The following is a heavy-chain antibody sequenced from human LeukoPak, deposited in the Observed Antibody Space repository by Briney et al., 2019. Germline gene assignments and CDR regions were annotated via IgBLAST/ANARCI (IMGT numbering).Heavy chain of an antibody. CDR1: GYTFTGYY. J-gene: IGHJ3*02. V-gene: IGHV1-2*02. D-gene: IGHD3-22*01. Sequence: ASVKVSCKPSGYTFTGYYMRWVRQAPGQGLEWMGWINPNSGATNYAQKFQGRVTMTRDTSIRTVYMELSRLRSDDTAVYYCARDYYDNSGFGAFDIWGQGTMVTVSS. CDR3: ARDYYDNSGFGAFDI. CDR2: INPNSGAT.